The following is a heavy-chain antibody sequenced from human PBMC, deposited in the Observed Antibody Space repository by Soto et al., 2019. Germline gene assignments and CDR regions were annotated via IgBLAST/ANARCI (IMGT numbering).Heavy chain of an antibody. J-gene: IGHJ4*02. CDR3: AKLGAYSTSAIDS. CDR2: ISASAATT. V-gene: IGHV3-23*01. CDR1: GFTFSSYA. Sequence: GGSLRLSCAPSGFTFSSYAMIWVRQAPGKGLEWVSAISASAATTYYADSVKGRFTISRDNSKNTLYVQMNSLRAEDTAIYYCAKLGAYSTSAIDSWGRGALVTVSS. D-gene: IGHD6-6*01.